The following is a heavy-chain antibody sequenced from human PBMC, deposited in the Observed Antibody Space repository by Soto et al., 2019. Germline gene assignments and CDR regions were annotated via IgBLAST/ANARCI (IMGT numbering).Heavy chain of an antibody. CDR3: ASGIQLWLRRINNGYSG. D-gene: IGHD5-18*01. CDR2: IIPMFGTA. V-gene: IGHV1-69*12. CDR1: GGTFSTYA. J-gene: IGHJ4*02. Sequence: QVQLVQSGAEVKKPESSVKVSCEAPGGTFSTYAISWVRQAPGQGLEWMGGIIPMFGTANYAQRFQDRVTITADESTNTVYMELSSLRSEDTAMYFCASGIQLWLRRINNGYSGWGQGTLVTVSS.